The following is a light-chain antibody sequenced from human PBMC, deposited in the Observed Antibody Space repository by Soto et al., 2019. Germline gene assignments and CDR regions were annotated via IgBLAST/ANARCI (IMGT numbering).Light chain of an antibody. CDR3: QQYDNLLT. CDR1: QDISTF. Sequence: DIQMTQSPSSLSASVGDRVTITCQASQDISTFLNWYQQKPGKAPKVLIYDASSLETGVPSRFSGSGSGTDFTFTISSLQPEDIATYYCQQYDNLLTFGQGTRLENK. CDR2: DAS. V-gene: IGKV1-33*01. J-gene: IGKJ5*01.